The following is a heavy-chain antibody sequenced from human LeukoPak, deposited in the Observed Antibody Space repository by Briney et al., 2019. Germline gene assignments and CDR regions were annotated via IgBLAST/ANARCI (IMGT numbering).Heavy chain of an antibody. CDR3: AREDPGGAFDV. CDR2: IGAYNGNP. CDR1: GYTFSNYA. Sequence: EASVKVSCKASGYTFSNYAISWVRQAPGQGLEWMGSIGAYNGNPDYTHSLQGRVTMTTDTSTSTAYMELRSLKSDDTAVYYCAREDPGGAFDVWGRGTMVTVS. J-gene: IGHJ3*01. D-gene: IGHD3-16*01. V-gene: IGHV1-18*01.